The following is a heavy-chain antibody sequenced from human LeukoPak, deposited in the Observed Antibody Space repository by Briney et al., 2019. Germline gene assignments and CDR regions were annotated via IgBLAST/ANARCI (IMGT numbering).Heavy chain of an antibody. D-gene: IGHD1-26*01. Sequence: SETLSLTCTVSGGSISSYYWSWIRQPPGKGLEWIGYIYYSGSTNYNPSLKSRVTISVDTSKNQFSLKLSSVTAADTAVYYCARAEGATVDYWGQGTLVTVSS. CDR2: IYYSGST. CDR1: GGSISSYY. V-gene: IGHV4-59*01. J-gene: IGHJ4*02. CDR3: ARAEGATVDY.